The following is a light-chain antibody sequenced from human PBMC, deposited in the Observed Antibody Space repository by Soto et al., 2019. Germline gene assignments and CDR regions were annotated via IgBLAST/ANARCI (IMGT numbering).Light chain of an antibody. Sequence: EVVLTQSPGTLSLSPGERATLSCRASQAVSSILLAWYQQKPGQAPRLLIYGASSRATGIPDRFSGSGSGTDFTLTVSRLEPEDFAVYYCQQHGTSTIFGGGTQVEIK. CDR2: GAS. V-gene: IGKV3-20*01. CDR3: QQHGTSTI. CDR1: QAVSSIL. J-gene: IGKJ4*01.